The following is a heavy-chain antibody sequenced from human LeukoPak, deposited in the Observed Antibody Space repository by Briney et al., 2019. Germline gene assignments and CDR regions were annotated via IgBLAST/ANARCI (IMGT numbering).Heavy chain of an antibody. CDR2: ISGGGGSI. V-gene: IGHV3-23*01. CDR1: GLTFSNYA. CDR3: ARGPISSLAFDY. J-gene: IGHJ4*02. D-gene: IGHD3-16*02. Sequence: GGSLRLSCAASGLTFSNYAMNWVRQAPGKGLEWVSGISGGGGSIDYADSVKGRFTISRDNSKNTLYLQMNSLRAEDTAVYYCARGPISSLAFDYWGQGTLVTVSS.